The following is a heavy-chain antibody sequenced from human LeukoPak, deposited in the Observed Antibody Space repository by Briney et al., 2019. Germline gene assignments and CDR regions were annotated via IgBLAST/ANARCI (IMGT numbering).Heavy chain of an antibody. Sequence: GGSLRLSCAASGFTFSSYAMSWVRQAPGKGLEWVSAISGSGGSTYYADSVKGRFTISRDNSKNTLYLQMNSLRAEDTAVYYCAKEGYDYVWGSYRNAMKYFQHWGQGTLVTVSS. D-gene: IGHD3-16*02. J-gene: IGHJ1*01. CDR1: GFTFSSYA. CDR3: AKEGYDYVWGSYRNAMKYFQH. CDR2: ISGSGGST. V-gene: IGHV3-23*01.